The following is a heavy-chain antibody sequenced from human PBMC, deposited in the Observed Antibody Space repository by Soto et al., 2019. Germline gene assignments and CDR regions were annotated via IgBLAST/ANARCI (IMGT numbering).Heavy chain of an antibody. V-gene: IGHV3-53*01. CDR2: IYSIGPT. J-gene: IGHJ6*02. CDR1: GFTISNNY. D-gene: IGHD3-3*01. Sequence: GGSLRLSCAASGFTISNNYMNWVRQAPGKGLEWVSVIYSIGPTYYADSVKGRFTISRDNSKNTLYLQMNSLRAEDTAMYYCVRTHFDSWSFDFYGMDVWGQGTTVTVSS. CDR3: VRTHFDSWSFDFYGMDV.